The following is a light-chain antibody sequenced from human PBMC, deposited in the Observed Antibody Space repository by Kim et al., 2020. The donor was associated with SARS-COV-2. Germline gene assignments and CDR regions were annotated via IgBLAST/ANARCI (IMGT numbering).Light chain of an antibody. CDR1: NIGSKS. CDR3: QVWDSSSDHPGRV. V-gene: IGLV3-21*04. J-gene: IGLJ3*02. Sequence: SYELTQPPSVSVAPGKTARITWGGNNIGSKSVHWYQQKPGQAPVLVIYYDSDRPSGIPERFSGSNSGNTATLTISRVEAGDEADYYCQVWDSSSDHPGRVFGGGTQLTVL. CDR2: YDS.